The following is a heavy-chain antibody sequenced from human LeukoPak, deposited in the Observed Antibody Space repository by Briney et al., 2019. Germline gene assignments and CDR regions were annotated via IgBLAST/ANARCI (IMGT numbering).Heavy chain of an antibody. J-gene: IGHJ4*02. CDR2: IYPGDSDT. D-gene: IGHD6-13*01. CDR3: ARAAAGIGRDKPFES. CDR1: GYSFTSYW. Sequence: GESLKISCKGSGYSFTSYWIGWVRQMPGKGLEWMGIIYPGDSDTRYSPSFQGQVTISADKSISTAYLQWSSLKASDTAMYYCARAAAGIGRDKPFESWGQGTLVTVSS. V-gene: IGHV5-51*01.